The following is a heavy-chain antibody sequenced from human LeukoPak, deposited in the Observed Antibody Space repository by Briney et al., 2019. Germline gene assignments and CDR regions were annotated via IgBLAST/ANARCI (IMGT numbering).Heavy chain of an antibody. CDR2: FSATDGSA. CDR3: AKARIAAAGTGAFDV. CDR1: GFTFSSYA. V-gene: IGHV3-23*01. Sequence: GGSLRLSCAASGFTFSSYAMSWVRQAPGKGLEWVSAFSATDGSAQYAESVRGRFTISRDNSKNSLYLQMNSLRDEDTAVYFCAKARIAAAGTGAFDVWGQGTMVTVSS. D-gene: IGHD6-13*01. J-gene: IGHJ3*01.